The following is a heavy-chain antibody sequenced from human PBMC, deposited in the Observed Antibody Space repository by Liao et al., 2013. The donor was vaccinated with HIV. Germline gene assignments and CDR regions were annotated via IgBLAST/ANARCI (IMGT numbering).Heavy chain of an antibody. D-gene: IGHD3-3*01. CDR2: IDHSGSS. CDR1: GGSISSYY. Sequence: QVQLQESGPGLAKPSETLSLTCTVSGGSISSYYWSWIRPAPREGLEWIGEIDHSGSSNYNPSLKSRVTISVDTSKNQFSLRLSSVTAADTAVYYCARTDQYYDFWNGYENWFDPWGQGTLVTVSS. V-gene: IGHV4-59*12. CDR3: ARTDQYYDFWNGYENWFDP. J-gene: IGHJ5*02.